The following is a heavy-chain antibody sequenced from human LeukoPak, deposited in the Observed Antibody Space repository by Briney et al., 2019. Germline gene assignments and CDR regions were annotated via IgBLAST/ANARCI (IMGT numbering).Heavy chain of an antibody. CDR1: GYTFNGYY. CDR3: ARISGYSYGALGYMDV. CDR2: INPNSGGT. Sequence: SVNVSCKASGYTFNGYYMHWVRQAPGQGLEWMGWINPNSGGTNYAQKFQRRVTMTRDTSISTAYMELSRLRSDDTAVYYCARISGYSYGALGYMDVWGKGTTVTVSS. J-gene: IGHJ6*03. V-gene: IGHV1-2*02. D-gene: IGHD5-18*01.